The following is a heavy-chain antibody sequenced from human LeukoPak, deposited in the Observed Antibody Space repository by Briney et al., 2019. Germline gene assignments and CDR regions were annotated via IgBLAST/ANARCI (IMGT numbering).Heavy chain of an antibody. Sequence: GGSLRLSCAASGFTFSSYSMNWVRQAPGKGLEWVSSISSSSSYIYYADSVKGRFTISRDNAKNSLYLQMNSLGAEDMAVYYCARDGITIFGVVIHAEYFQHWGQGTLVTVSS. CDR3: ARDGITIFGVVIHAEYFQH. V-gene: IGHV3-21*01. J-gene: IGHJ1*01. D-gene: IGHD3-3*01. CDR1: GFTFSSYS. CDR2: ISSSSSYI.